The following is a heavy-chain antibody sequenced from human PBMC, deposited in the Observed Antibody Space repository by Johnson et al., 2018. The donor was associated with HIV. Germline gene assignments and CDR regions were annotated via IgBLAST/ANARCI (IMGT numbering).Heavy chain of an antibody. CDR1: GFTVSSNY. J-gene: IGHJ3*02. Sequence: QVQLVESGGGLIQPGGSLRLSCAASGFTVSSNYMSWVRQAPGKGLEWVAVISYDGSNKYYADSVKGRFTISRDNSKNTLYLQMNSLKTEDTAVYYCTRQADIWGQGTMVTVSS. V-gene: IGHV3-30-3*01. CDR3: TRQADI. CDR2: ISYDGSNK.